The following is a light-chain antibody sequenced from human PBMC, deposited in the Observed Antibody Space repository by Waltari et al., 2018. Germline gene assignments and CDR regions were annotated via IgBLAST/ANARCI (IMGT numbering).Light chain of an antibody. CDR1: QRISSY. V-gene: IGKV1-39*01. CDR2: STS. CDR3: QQSYRDVGFR. J-gene: IGKJ2*03. Sequence: DIQMTQSPSSLSASVGDRVTITCRAAQRISSYLNWYQVKPGKAPKPLIYSTSTLQNGVPSRFSGSGAGTQFTLTISGLQPEDFATYYCQQSYRDVGFRFGQGTKL.